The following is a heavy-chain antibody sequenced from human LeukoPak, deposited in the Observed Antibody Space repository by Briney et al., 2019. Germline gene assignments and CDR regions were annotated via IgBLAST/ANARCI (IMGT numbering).Heavy chain of an antibody. V-gene: IGHV4-59*08. Sequence: SETLSVTCTVSGGSISSYYWSGIRQPPGKGLEWIGYIYYSGGTNYNPSLKRRVTISVDTSKNQFSLKLSSVTAADTAVYYCAGVTYNWNDVGYYGMDVWGQGNTVTVSS. J-gene: IGHJ6*02. CDR1: GGSISSYY. CDR2: IYYSGGT. CDR3: AGVTYNWNDVGYYGMDV. D-gene: IGHD1-20*01.